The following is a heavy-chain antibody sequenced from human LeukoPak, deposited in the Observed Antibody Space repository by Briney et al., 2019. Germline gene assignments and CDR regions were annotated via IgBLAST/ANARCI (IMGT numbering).Heavy chain of an antibody. J-gene: IGHJ4*02. D-gene: IGHD2-15*01. CDR3: AKDQEGRGLPLDY. V-gene: IGHV3-30*02. Sequence: GGSLRLSCAASGFTFSSYGMHWVRQAPGKGLEWVAFIRYDGSNKYYADSVKGRFTISRGNSKNTLYLQMNSLRAEDTAVYYCAKDQEGRGLPLDYWGQGTLVTVSS. CDR2: IRYDGSNK. CDR1: GFTFSSYG.